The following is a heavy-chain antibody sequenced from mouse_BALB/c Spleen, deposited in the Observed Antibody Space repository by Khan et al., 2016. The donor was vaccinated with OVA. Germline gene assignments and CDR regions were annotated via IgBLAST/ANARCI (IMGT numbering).Heavy chain of an antibody. CDR3: ARGNYYGSSYWFGY. D-gene: IGHD1-1*01. V-gene: IGHV1-9*01. CDR1: GYTFSSYW. CDR2: ILPGSGRN. Sequence: VQLQESGAELMKPGASVKISCKATGYTFSSYWIEWVKQRPGHGLEWIGEILPGSGRNNYNEKFKGKATFTADTSSNTAYMQISNLTSADSAVYYCARGNYYGSSYWFGYWGQGTLVTVSA. J-gene: IGHJ3*01.